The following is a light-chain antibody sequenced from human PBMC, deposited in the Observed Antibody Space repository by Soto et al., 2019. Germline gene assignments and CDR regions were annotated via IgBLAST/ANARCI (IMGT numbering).Light chain of an antibody. V-gene: IGKV4-1*01. CDR2: WAS. Sequence: DIVMTQSPDSLAVSLGERATINCKSSQSVLSSSNNKNYLAWYQQKPGQPPKLLIYWASTRESGVPDRLNGSGSGTDFTLTISSLQAEDVAVYYCQQYYSTPYTFGQGTKLEIK. CDR1: QSVLSSSNNKNY. J-gene: IGKJ2*01. CDR3: QQYYSTPYT.